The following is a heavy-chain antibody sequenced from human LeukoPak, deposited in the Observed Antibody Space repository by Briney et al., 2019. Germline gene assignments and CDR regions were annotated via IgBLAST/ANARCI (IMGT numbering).Heavy chain of an antibody. V-gene: IGHV4-34*01. J-gene: IGHJ5*02. Sequence: PSETLSLTCAVYGDSFNTYYWNWIRQPPGKALEWIGEIDHSGSTNYNPSLKSRVTLSVDTSKNQFSLKLSSLTAADTAVYYCVRARCSGGSCYPNWFDPWGQGTLVTVSS. D-gene: IGHD2-15*01. CDR2: IDHSGST. CDR3: VRARCSGGSCYPNWFDP. CDR1: GDSFNTYY.